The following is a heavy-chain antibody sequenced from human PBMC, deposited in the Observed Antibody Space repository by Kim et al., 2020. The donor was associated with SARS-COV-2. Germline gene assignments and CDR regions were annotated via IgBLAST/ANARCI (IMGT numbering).Heavy chain of an antibody. CDR2: ISYDGSNK. CDR1: GFTFSSYA. Sequence: GGSLRLSCAASGFTFSSYAMHWVRQAPGKGLEWVAVISYDGSNKYYADSVKGRFTISRDNSKNTLYLQMNSLRAEDTAVYYCAREGGDGSIDYWGQGTLVTVSS. V-gene: IGHV3-30*04. CDR3: AREGGDGSIDY. J-gene: IGHJ4*02. D-gene: IGHD1-26*01.